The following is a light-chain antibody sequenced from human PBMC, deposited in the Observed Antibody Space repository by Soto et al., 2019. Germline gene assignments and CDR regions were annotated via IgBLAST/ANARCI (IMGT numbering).Light chain of an antibody. CDR3: QQYNSFPYS. Sequence: DIQMTQSPSTLSASVGGRVTITCRASQSIDRWLAWYQQKPGKAPNLLVYKASSLESGVPSRFSGSGFGTECTLTITSLQPDDFATYYCQQYNSFPYSFGQGTRLEIK. J-gene: IGKJ2*03. CDR1: QSIDRW. V-gene: IGKV1-5*03. CDR2: KAS.